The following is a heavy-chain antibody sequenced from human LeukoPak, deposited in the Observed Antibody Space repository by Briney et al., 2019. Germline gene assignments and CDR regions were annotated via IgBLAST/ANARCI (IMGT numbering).Heavy chain of an antibody. CDR3: ASRDHYYGSGSYLGVDY. CDR2: IIPIFGTA. V-gene: IGHV1-69*13. D-gene: IGHD3-10*01. Sequence: SVKVSCKASGGTFSSYAISWVRQAPGQGLEWMGGIIPIFGTANYAQKFQGRVTITADESTSTAYMELSSLRSEDTAVYYCASRDHYYGSGSYLGVDYWGQGILVTVSS. CDR1: GGTFSSYA. J-gene: IGHJ4*02.